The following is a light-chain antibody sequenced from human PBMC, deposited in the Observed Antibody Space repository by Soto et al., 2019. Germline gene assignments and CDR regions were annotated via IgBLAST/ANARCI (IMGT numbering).Light chain of an antibody. CDR1: STNIGSNT. Sequence: QSVLTQPPSASGTPGQRVTISCSGISTNIGSNTVNWYQQLPGTAPKLLIYSNNQRPSGVPDRFSGSKSGTSASLAISGFQSEDEADYYCAAWDDSLNGVVFGGGTKVTVL. CDR2: SNN. CDR3: AAWDDSLNGVV. V-gene: IGLV1-44*01. J-gene: IGLJ2*01.